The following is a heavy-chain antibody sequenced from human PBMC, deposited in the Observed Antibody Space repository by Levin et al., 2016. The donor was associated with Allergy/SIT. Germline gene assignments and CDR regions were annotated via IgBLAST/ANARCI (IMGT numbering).Heavy chain of an antibody. V-gene: IGHV3-64D*06. CDR1: GFTFSSYA. D-gene: IGHD3-16*02. CDR3: VKGSYDYVWGSYRPNDNWFDP. J-gene: IGHJ5*02. CDR2: ISSNGGST. Sequence: GGSLRLSCSASGFTFSSYAMHWVRQAPGKGLEYVSAISSNGGSTYYADSVKGRFTISRDNSKNTLYLQMSSLRAEDTAVYYCVKGSYDYVWGSYRPNDNWFDPWGQGTLVTVSS.